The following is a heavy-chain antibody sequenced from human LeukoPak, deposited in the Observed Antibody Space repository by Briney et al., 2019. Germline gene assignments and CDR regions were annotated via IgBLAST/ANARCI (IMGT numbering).Heavy chain of an antibody. D-gene: IGHD6-6*01. J-gene: IGHJ4*02. CDR2: IIPILGIA. CDR3: ARTSIAARPNFDY. Sequence: SVKVSCKASGGTFSSYAISWVRQAPGQGLEWMGRIIPILGIANYAQKLQGRVTMTTDTSTSTAYMELRSLRSDDTAVYYCARTSIAARPNFDYWGQGTLVTVSS. CDR1: GGTFSSYA. V-gene: IGHV1-69*04.